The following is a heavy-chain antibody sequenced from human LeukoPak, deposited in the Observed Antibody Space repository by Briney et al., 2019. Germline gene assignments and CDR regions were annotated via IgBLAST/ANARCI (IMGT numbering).Heavy chain of an antibody. CDR1: GFTVSSNY. CDR3: ARMGSTGHRGFDP. Sequence: PGGSLRLSCAASGFTVSSNYMSWVRQAPGKGLEWVSVIYSGGSTYYADSVRGRFTISRDNSKNTLYLQMNSLRAEDTAVYYCARMGSTGHRGFDPWGQGTLVTVSS. J-gene: IGHJ5*02. V-gene: IGHV3-53*01. CDR2: IYSGGST. D-gene: IGHD3-9*01.